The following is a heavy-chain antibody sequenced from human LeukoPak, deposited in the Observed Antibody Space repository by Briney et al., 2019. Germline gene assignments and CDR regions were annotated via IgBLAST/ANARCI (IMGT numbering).Heavy chain of an antibody. CDR2: ISAYNGNT. CDR1: GYTFTSYG. Sequence: ASVKVSCKASGYTFTSYGISWVRQAPGQGLEWMGWISAYNGNTNYAQKLQGRVTMTTDTSTSTAYMELRSLRSDDTAVYYCARDAVVVPAARRKSPNWFDPWGQGTLVTVSS. D-gene: IGHD2-2*01. J-gene: IGHJ5*02. CDR3: ARDAVVVPAARRKSPNWFDP. V-gene: IGHV1-18*01.